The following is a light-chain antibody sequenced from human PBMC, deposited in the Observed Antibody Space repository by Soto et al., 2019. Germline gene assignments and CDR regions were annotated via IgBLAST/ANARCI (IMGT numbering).Light chain of an antibody. CDR1: QSITGW. CDR3: QQYGTYLWT. Sequence: DIQMTQSPSTLSASVGDRVTITCRASQSITGWLAWFQQKPGKAPKLLISKASRLESGVPSRFSGSGSGTEFTLSISSLQPDDFATYYCQQYGTYLWTFGQGTRVEIK. J-gene: IGKJ1*01. CDR2: KAS. V-gene: IGKV1-5*03.